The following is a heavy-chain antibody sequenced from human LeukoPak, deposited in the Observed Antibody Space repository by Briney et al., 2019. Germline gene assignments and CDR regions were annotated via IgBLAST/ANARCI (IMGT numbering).Heavy chain of an antibody. J-gene: IGHJ3*02. V-gene: IGHV3-23*01. Sequence: PGGSLRPSCAASGFTFSSYAMSSVPQAPGNGLECVSANSGSGDSTYHADSVKGRFTIARDNSKNTLYLQMNSLRAEDTAVYYCAKPCRSGLSPFDAFDIWGQGTMVTVSS. CDR2: NSGSGDST. CDR3: AKPCRSGLSPFDAFDI. CDR1: GFTFSSYA. D-gene: IGHD6-19*01.